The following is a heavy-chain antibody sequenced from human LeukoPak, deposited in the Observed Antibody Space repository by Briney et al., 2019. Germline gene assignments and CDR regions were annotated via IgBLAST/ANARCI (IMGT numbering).Heavy chain of an antibody. CDR3: ARAEWELPLYNWFDP. CDR2: IYYSGST. CDR1: GGSISSYY. Sequence: SETPSLTCTVSGGSISSYYWSWIRQPPGKGLEWIGYIYYSGSTNYNPSLKSRVTISVDTSKNQFSLKLSSVTAAGTAVYYCARAEWELPLYNWFDPWGQGTLVTVSS. J-gene: IGHJ5*02. V-gene: IGHV4-59*01. D-gene: IGHD1-26*01.